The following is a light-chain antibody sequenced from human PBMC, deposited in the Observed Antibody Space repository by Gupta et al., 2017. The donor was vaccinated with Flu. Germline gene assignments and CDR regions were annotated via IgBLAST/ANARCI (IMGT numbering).Light chain of an antibody. Sequence: TISCTRSSGSIASTLVQWYQQRTGTSHNNVSVEDNRRPSGVPDSFSGFIDSASKSAYRHTSGLKTEEEAEDYCQYSNSENHGGVFGGGTKLTVL. CDR2: EDN. CDR1: SGSIASTL. CDR3: QYSNSENHGGV. V-gene: IGLV6-57*01. J-gene: IGLJ2*01.